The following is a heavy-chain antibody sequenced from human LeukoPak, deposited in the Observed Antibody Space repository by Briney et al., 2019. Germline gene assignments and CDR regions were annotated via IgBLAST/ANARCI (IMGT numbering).Heavy chain of an antibody. J-gene: IGHJ3*02. CDR1: GFTFSSYA. CDR2: IIGSGGST. D-gene: IGHD2-21*02. CDR3: AKDGSNCGGDCYFPTDAFDI. V-gene: IGHV3-23*01. Sequence: GGSLRLSCAASGFTFSSYAMSWVRQAPGKGLEGVAAIIGSGGSTYYADSVKGRFTLSRDSSKNTMYLRMNSLRADDTAVYYCAKDGSNCGGDCYFPTDAFDIWGQGTMVTVSS.